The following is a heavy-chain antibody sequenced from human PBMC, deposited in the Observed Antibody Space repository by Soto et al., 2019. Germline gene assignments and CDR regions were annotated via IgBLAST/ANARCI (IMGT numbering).Heavy chain of an antibody. V-gene: IGHV4-30-2*01. D-gene: IGHD1-7*01. J-gene: IGHJ4*02. CDR3: AGRYGTTFDY. CDR1: GGSISSGGYS. Sequence: SETLSLTCAVSGGSISSGGYSWSWIRQPPGKGLEWIGYIYHSGSTYYNPSLKSRVTISIDRSKNQFSLKLSSVAAADTAVYYCAGRYGTTFDYWGQGTLVTVSS. CDR2: IYHSGST.